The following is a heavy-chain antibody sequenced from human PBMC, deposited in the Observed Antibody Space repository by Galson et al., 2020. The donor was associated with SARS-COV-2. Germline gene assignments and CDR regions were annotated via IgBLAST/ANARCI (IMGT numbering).Heavy chain of an antibody. D-gene: IGHD6-19*01. CDR3: ARIAEGWSDY. J-gene: IGHJ4*02. CDR2: INPNNGGT. Sequence: ASVNVSCKAPGYTFTGYYIHWVRQAPGPGLEWMGWINPNNGGTNYAQKFQGRVTVTRDTTINTAYMELSRLRSDDTAVYYCARIAEGWSDYWGQGTLVTVSS. CDR1: GYTFTGYY. V-gene: IGHV1-2*02.